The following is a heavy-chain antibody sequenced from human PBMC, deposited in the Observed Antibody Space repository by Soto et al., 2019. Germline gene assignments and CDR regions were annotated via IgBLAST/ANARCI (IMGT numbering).Heavy chain of an antibody. CDR2: INPSGGST. Sequence: ASGKVSCKASGYTFTSYYMHWVRQAPGQGLEWMGIINPSGGSTSYAQKFQGRVTMTRDTSTSTVYMELSSLRSEDTAVYYCARDQSGEGWFGELLAGYYYYGMDVWGQGTTVTVSS. CDR3: ARDQSGEGWFGELLAGYYYYGMDV. V-gene: IGHV1-46*01. D-gene: IGHD3-10*01. CDR1: GYTFTSYY. J-gene: IGHJ6*02.